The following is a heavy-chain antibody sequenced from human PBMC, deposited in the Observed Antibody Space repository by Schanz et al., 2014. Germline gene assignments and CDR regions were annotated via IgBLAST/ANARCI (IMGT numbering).Heavy chain of an antibody. CDR2: ISGTTTYT. V-gene: IGHV3-11*05. D-gene: IGHD2-15*01. CDR3: AKGMGYCSGGTCYDYYYYGLDV. J-gene: IGHJ6*02. CDR1: GFTFSDYY. Sequence: QVQLVESGGGLVKPGGSLRLSCAASGFTFSDYYMSWIRQAPGKGLEWVSYISGTTTYTNYADSVKGRFTISRDNSENTLYLQMNSLSADDTAVFYCAKGMGYCSGGTCYDYYYYGLDVWGQGTTVTGSS.